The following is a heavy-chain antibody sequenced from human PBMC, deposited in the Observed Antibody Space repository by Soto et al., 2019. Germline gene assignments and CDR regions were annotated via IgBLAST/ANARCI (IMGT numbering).Heavy chain of an antibody. D-gene: IGHD7-27*01. CDR3: ARIGWGGDS. CDR1: GGSVRTGSYH. J-gene: IGHJ4*02. Sequence: SETLSLTCSVSGGSVRTGSYHWSWIRQPPGKGLEWIGFIPNNGSPDYNPSLKSRVVVSIDRSKNQFSLKVNSVPAADTAVYFCARIGWGGDSWGQGTLVTVSS. CDR2: IPNNGSP. V-gene: IGHV4-61*01.